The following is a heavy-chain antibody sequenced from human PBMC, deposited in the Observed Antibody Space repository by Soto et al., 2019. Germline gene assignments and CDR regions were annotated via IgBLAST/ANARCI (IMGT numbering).Heavy chain of an antibody. Sequence: GGSLRLSCAASGFTFSSYWMSWVRQAPGKGLGWVANIKQDGSEKYYVDSVKGRFTISRDNAKNSLYLQMNSLRAEDTAVYYCARELSLYSSGWYPPNWFDPWGQGTLVTVSS. D-gene: IGHD6-19*01. CDR1: GFTFSSYW. J-gene: IGHJ5*02. CDR3: ARELSLYSSGWYPPNWFDP. V-gene: IGHV3-7*01. CDR2: IKQDGSEK.